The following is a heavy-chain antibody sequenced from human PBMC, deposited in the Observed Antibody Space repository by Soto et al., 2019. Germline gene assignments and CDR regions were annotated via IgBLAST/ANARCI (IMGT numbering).Heavy chain of an antibody. V-gene: IGHV3-49*05. CDR1: GFTFRDYD. CDR3: ARDPLGRDYAYY. Sequence: EVQLVESGGGLVKPGRSLRLSCTTSGFTFRDYDISWFRQAPGQGLEWVGFIRSQAFDGTTEYAASVKGRFTLTRDNSKNIAYLQVSGLKTEDTAVYYCARDPLGRDYAYYWGQGTQVTVSS. CDR2: IRSQAFDGTT. J-gene: IGHJ4*02. D-gene: IGHD3-16*01.